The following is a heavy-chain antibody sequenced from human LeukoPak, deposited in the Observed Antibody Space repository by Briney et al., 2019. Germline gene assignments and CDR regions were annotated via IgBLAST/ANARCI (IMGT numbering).Heavy chain of an antibody. D-gene: IGHD6-19*01. CDR1: GYRFTGYR. CDR2: INPNSGGT. J-gene: IGHJ5*02. V-gene: IGHV1-2*02. CDR3: ARVRSSGWYDP. Sequence: ASVKVSCKASGYRFTGYRMHWVRQAPGQGLEWMGWINPNSGGTNYARKFQGRVTMTRDTSISTAYMELSRLRSDDTAVYYCARVRSSGWYDPWGQGTLVTVSS.